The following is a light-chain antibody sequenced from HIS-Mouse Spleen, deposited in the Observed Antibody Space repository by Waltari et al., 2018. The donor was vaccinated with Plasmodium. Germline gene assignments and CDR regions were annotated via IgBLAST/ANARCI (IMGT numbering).Light chain of an antibody. CDR2: DVR. CDR1: SSDVVGYNY. CDR3: SSYTSSSTLV. V-gene: IGLV2-14*03. J-gene: IGLJ2*01. Sequence: QSALTQPASVSGSPGQSITISCTGTSSDVVGYNYVSWYQQHPAKAPKLMIYDVRNRPSGVSKRFSGAKSGNTASRTISGLQAEDEADYYCSSYTSSSTLVFGGGTKLTVL.